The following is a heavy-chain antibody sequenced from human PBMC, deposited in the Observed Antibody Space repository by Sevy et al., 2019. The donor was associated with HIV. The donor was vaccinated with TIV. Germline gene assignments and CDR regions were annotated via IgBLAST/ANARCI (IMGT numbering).Heavy chain of an antibody. J-gene: IGHJ4*02. D-gene: IGHD3-3*01. V-gene: IGHV1-2*02. CDR1: GYSFTGYF. CDR3: ARELDDFWSGYQF. Sequence: ASVKVSCKASGYSFTGYFIHWVRPAPGQGLEWMGWINPSSGGPMSAQKFHDKVTMTRDKTINTAYLELSRLRSDDTAEYYCARELDDFWSGYQFWGQGTLVTVSS. CDR2: INPSSGGP.